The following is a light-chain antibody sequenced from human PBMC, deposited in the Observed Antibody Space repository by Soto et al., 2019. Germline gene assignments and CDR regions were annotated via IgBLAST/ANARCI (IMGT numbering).Light chain of an antibody. J-gene: IGKJ2*01. CDR3: QQRSDWRYT. CDR1: QSVGTY. V-gene: IGKV3-11*01. Sequence: EIVLTQSPATLSLSPGESATLSFRASQSVGTYLAWYQQKPGQTPRLVIYTASNRATGIPARFSGSGSGTDFTLTISSPEPEDFAVYYCQQRSDWRYTFGQGTKLDIK. CDR2: TAS.